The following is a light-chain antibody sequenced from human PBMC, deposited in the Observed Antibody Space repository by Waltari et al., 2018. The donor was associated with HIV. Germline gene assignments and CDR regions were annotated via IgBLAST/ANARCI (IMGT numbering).Light chain of an antibody. CDR3: GTWDSGLNAYV. CDR2: DKH. CDR1: NSNIGSNS. Sequence: QSVLTQPPSVSAAPGQTIGISCSGANSNIGSNSVSWYQQSPGRAPQLRIYDKHRRPSETPDRVSRSKSGTSGTLDIAGLQTGDEADYYCGTWDSGLNAYVFGSGTKVTVL. V-gene: IGLV1-51*01. J-gene: IGLJ1*01.